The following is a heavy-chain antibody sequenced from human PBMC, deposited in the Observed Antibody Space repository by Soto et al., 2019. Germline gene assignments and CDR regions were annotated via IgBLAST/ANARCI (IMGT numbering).Heavy chain of an antibody. CDR3: ARGPSGWLGFDY. Sequence: VQLVESGGGVVQPGRSLRLSCAASGFTFSSYGMHWVRQAPGKGLVWVSRINVDGSTTNYADSVKGRFTISRDSAKNTLYLQMNSLRDEDTAVYYCARGPSGWLGFDYWGQGTLVTVSS. D-gene: IGHD6-19*01. CDR1: GFTFSSYG. V-gene: IGHV3-74*02. CDR2: INVDGSTT. J-gene: IGHJ4*02.